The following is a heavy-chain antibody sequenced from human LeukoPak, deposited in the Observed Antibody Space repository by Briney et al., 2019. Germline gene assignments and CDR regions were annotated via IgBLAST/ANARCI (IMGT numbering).Heavy chain of an antibody. CDR2: INPSGGSR. J-gene: IGHJ4*02. V-gene: IGHV1-46*01. D-gene: IGHD2-15*01. CDR3: ARDLGCSGGSCYSDYFDY. CDR1: GYTFTSYY. Sequence: AASVKVSCKASGYTFTSYYMHWVRQAPGQGLEWMGIINPSGGSRRYAQKFQGRVTMTRDTSTSKVYMELGSLRSEDTAVYYCARDLGCSGGSCYSDYFDYWGQGTLVTVSS.